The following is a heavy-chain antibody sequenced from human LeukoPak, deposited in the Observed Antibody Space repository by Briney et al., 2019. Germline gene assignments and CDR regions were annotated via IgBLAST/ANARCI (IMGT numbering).Heavy chain of an antibody. J-gene: IGHJ4*02. V-gene: IGHV4-61*02. CDR2: IYTSGST. Sequence: SETLSLTCTVSVGSISSGSYYWSWIRQPAGKGLEWIGRIYTSGSTNYNPSLKSRVTISVDTSNNQFSLKLSSVTAADTAVYYCARYSSGWYESYWGQGTLVTVSS. CDR1: VGSISSGSYY. CDR3: ARYSSGWYESY. D-gene: IGHD6-19*01.